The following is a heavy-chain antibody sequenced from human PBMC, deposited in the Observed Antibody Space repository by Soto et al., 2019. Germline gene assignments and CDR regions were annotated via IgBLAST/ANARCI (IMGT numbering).Heavy chain of an antibody. CDR3: ARSPSVYSGYDLKLPY. Sequence: ASVKVSCKASGYTFTSYAMHWVRQAPGQRLEWMGWINAGNGNTKYSQKFQGRVTITRDTSASTAYMELSSLRSEDTAVYYCARSPSVYSGYDLKLPYSGQAPLVTVSS. J-gene: IGHJ4*02. V-gene: IGHV1-3*01. D-gene: IGHD5-12*01. CDR2: INAGNGNT. CDR1: GYTFTSYA.